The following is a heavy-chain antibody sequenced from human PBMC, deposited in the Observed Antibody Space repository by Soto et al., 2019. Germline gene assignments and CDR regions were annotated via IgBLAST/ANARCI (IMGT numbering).Heavy chain of an antibody. D-gene: IGHD3-3*01. V-gene: IGHV4-30-4*01. Sequence: SETLSLTCTVSGGSISSGDYYWSWIRQPPGKGLEWIGYIYYSGSTYYNPSLKSRVTISVDTSKNQFSLKLSSVTAADTAVYYCGRGGYDFWSGYAPYYGMDVWGQGTTVTVSS. CDR3: GRGGYDFWSGYAPYYGMDV. J-gene: IGHJ6*02. CDR2: IYYSGST. CDR1: GGSISSGDYY.